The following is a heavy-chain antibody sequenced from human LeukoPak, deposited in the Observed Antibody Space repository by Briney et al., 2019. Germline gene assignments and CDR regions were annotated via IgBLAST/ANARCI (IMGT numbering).Heavy chain of an antibody. CDR2: ICTSGST. V-gene: IGHV4-4*07. CDR1: GGSISSYY. Sequence: PSETLSLTCTVSGGSISSYYWSWIRQPAGKGLEWIGRICTSGSTNYNPSLKSRVTMSVDTSKNQFSLKLSSVTAADTAVYYCARDVRDFSSSDGGWFDPWGQGTLVTVSS. CDR3: ARDVRDFSSSDGGWFDP. J-gene: IGHJ5*02. D-gene: IGHD6-6*01.